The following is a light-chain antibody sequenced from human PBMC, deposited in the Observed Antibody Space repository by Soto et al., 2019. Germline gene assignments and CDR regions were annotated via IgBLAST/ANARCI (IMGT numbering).Light chain of an antibody. CDR3: QSYDNSLSGSEV. Sequence: QSVLTRPPSVSGAPGQRVTISCTGSSSNIGAGYDVHWYQQLPGAAPTLLIFGTFNRPSGVSERFSGSRSGASASLAIAGLQAEDEADYYCQSYDNSLSGSEVFGTGTKV. CDR1: SSNIGAGYD. J-gene: IGLJ1*01. V-gene: IGLV1-40*01. CDR2: GTF.